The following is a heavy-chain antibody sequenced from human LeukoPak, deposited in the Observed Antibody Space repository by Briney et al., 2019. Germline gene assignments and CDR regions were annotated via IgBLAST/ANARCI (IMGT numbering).Heavy chain of an antibody. J-gene: IGHJ1*01. CDR2: INSDETIS. D-gene: IGHD3-16*01. CDR3: LYGGYFQH. Sequence: PGGSLRLSCAASGFTFSSYWMHWVRQVPKQGLMWVSRINSDETISEYVDSVNGRFTISRDNAKNTLYLQMNSLRAEDTAVYFCLYGGYFQHWGQGTLVTVSS. V-gene: IGHV3-74*01. CDR1: GFTFSSYW.